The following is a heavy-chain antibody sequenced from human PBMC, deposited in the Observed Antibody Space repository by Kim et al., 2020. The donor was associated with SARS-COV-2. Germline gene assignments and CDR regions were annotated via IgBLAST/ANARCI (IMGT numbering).Heavy chain of an antibody. CDR1: GFTFSSYS. V-gene: IGHV3-21*01. CDR2: ISSSSSYI. CDR3: ARDGPYSSSWHYRAPIQH. D-gene: IGHD6-13*01. Sequence: GGSLRLSCAASGFTFSSYSMNWVRQAPGKGLEWVSSISSSSSYIYYADSVKGRFTISRDNAKNSLYLQMNSLRAEDTAVYYCARDGPYSSSWHYRAPIQHWGQGTLVTVSS. J-gene: IGHJ1*01.